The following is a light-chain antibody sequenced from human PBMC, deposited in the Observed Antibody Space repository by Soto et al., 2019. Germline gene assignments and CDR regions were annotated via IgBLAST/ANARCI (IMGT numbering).Light chain of an antibody. CDR2: DVS. CDR3: SSYTSSSTLEGV. J-gene: IGLJ2*01. CDR1: RSDVGGYNY. Sequence: QSALTQPASVSGSPGQSITISCTGTRSDVGGYNYVSWYQHHPGKAPKLMIYDVSNRPSGVSNRFSGSKSGNTASLTISGLQAADEADYYCSSYTSSSTLEGVFGGGTKLTVL. V-gene: IGLV2-14*03.